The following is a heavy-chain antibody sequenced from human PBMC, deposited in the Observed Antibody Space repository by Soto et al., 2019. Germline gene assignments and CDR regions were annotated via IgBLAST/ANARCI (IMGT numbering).Heavy chain of an antibody. CDR2: IIPIFGTA. CDR3: ARDLDYCSGGSCLGTYFDY. V-gene: IGHV1-69*13. Sequence: RASVKVSCKASGGTFSSYAISWVRQAPGQGLEWMGGIIPIFGTANYAQKFQGRVTITADESTSTAYMELSSLRSEDTAVYYCARDLDYCSGGSCLGTYFDYWGQGTLVPVS. D-gene: IGHD2-15*01. CDR1: GGTFSSYA. J-gene: IGHJ4*02.